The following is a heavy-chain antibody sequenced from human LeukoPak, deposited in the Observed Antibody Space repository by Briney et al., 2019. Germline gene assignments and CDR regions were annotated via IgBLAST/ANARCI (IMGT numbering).Heavy chain of an antibody. CDR3: AKGPKQLVFVRGYYFDD. D-gene: IGHD6-13*01. Sequence: GGSLRLSCTVSGFTVSSNSWSWVRQAPGKGLEWGSAISGSGGSTYYADSVKGRFTISRDNSKNTLYLQMNSLRIEDTAVFYCAKGPKQLVFVRGYYFDDWGPGTLVTVSS. CDR2: ISGSGGST. J-gene: IGHJ4*02. V-gene: IGHV3-23*01. CDR1: GFTVSSNS.